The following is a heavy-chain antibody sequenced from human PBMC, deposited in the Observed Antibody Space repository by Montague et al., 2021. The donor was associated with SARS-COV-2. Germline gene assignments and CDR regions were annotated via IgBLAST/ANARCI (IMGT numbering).Heavy chain of an antibody. V-gene: IGHV4-39*01. J-gene: IGHJ3*02. Sequence: SETLSLTCTVSGGSINSSSCYWGWLRQPPGKGLEWIGSIYYSGSTYYNPSLKSRVTISVDTSKNQFSLKLSSVTAADTAVYYCATYYDILTGYYIDAFDIWGQGTMVTVSS. D-gene: IGHD3-9*01. CDR3: ATYYDILTGYYIDAFDI. CDR2: IYYSGST. CDR1: GGSINSSSCY.